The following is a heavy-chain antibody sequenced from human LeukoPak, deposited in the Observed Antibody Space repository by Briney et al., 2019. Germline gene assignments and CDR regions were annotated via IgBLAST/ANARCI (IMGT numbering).Heavy chain of an antibody. CDR2: INPSGGST. CDR3: ARDRYYYDSSGYYGVDY. D-gene: IGHD3-22*01. Sequence: ASVKVSCKASGYTFTSYYMHWVRQAPGQGLEWMGIINPSGGSTSYAQKFQGRVTMTRDTSTSTAYMELSSLRSEDTAVYYCARDRYYYDSSGYYGVDYWGQGTLVTVSS. V-gene: IGHV1-46*01. CDR1: GYTFTSYY. J-gene: IGHJ4*02.